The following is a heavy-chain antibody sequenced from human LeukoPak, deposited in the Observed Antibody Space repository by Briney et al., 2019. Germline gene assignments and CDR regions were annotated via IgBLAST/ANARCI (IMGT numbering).Heavy chain of an antibody. CDR3: ARVHRPSPIYDSWSGYLSTQNWFDP. V-gene: IGHV1-18*01. CDR2: ISAYNGNT. CDR1: GYTFTSYG. D-gene: IGHD3-3*01. Sequence: GASVKVSCKASGYTFTSYGISWVRQAPGQGLEWMGWISAYNGNTNYAQKLQGRVTMTTDTSTSTAYMELRSLRSDDTAVYYCARVHRPSPIYDSWSGYLSTQNWFDPWGQGTLVTVSS. J-gene: IGHJ5*02.